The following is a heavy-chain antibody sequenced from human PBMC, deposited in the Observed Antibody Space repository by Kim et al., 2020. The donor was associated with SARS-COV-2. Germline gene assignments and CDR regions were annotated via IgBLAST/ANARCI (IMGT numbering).Heavy chain of an antibody. D-gene: IGHD3-10*01. CDR1: GGSISSGGYY. CDR2: IYYSGST. CDR3: ARLTMVRGASHDAFDI. V-gene: IGHV4-31*03. Sequence: SETLSLTCTVSGGSISSGGYYWSWIRQHPGKGLEWIGYIYYSGSTYYNPSLKSRVTISVDTSKNQFSLKLSSVTAADTAVYYCARLTMVRGASHDAFDIWGQGTMVTVSS. J-gene: IGHJ3*02.